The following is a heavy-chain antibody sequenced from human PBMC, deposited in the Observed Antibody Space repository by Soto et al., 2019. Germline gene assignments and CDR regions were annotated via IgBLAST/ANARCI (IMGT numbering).Heavy chain of an antibody. CDR2: IYYSGST. D-gene: IGHD1-26*01. Sequence: QVQLQESGPGLVKPSETLSLTCTVSGGSISSYYWSWIRQPPGKGLEWIGYIYYSGSTNYNPSLKSRVTISVDTSTNQFSLKLSSVTAADTAVHYCAVGATTKYVMDVWGQGTTVTVSS. J-gene: IGHJ6*02. V-gene: IGHV4-59*08. CDR1: GGSISSYY. CDR3: AVGATTKYVMDV.